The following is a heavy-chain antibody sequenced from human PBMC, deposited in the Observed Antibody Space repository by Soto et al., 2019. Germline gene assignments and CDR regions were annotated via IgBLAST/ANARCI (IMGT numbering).Heavy chain of an antibody. CDR3: ASTTSKYCSGGSCYSTIGLAFDI. J-gene: IGHJ3*02. CDR1: GFTFSTYG. CDR2: IWYDGSNK. Sequence: QVQLVESGGGVVQPGRSLRLSCAASGFTFSTYGMHWVRQAPGKGLEWVAVIWYDGSNKYYADSVKGRFTISRDNSKNTLYLQMNSLRAEDTVVYYCASTTSKYCSGGSCYSTIGLAFDIWGQGTMVTVSS. V-gene: IGHV3-33*01. D-gene: IGHD2-15*01.